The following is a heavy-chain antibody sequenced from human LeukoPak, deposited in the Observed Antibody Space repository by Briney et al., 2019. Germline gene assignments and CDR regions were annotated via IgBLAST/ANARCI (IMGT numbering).Heavy chain of an antibody. J-gene: IGHJ4*02. V-gene: IGHV4-59*06. D-gene: IGHD3-16*01. CDR2: IYYSGST. Sequence: SETLSLTCTVSGGSISSYYWSWIRQHPGKGLEWIGYIYYSGSTYYNPSLKSRVTISVDTSKNQFSLKLSSVTAADTAVYYCARDPLGSYFDYWGQGTLVTVSS. CDR1: GGSISSYY. CDR3: ARDPLGSYFDY.